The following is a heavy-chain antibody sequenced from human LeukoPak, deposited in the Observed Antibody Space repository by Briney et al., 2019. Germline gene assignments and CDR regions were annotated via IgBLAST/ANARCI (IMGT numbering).Heavy chain of an antibody. J-gene: IGHJ5*02. CDR1: GYTFTSYG. V-gene: IGHV1-2*02. Sequence: ASVKVSCKASGYTFTSYGISWVRQAPGKGLEWMGWINSYSGGTNYAQKFQGRVTMTRDTSINTAYMDLTRLRSDDTAVYYCARGEVDFWSGFWFDPRGQGTLVIVSS. CDR3: ARGEVDFWSGFWFDP. CDR2: INSYSGGT. D-gene: IGHD3-3*01.